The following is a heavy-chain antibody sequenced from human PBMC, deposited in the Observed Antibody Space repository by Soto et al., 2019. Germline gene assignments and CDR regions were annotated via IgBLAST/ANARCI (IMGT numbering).Heavy chain of an antibody. CDR2: VSISGDST. J-gene: IGHJ5*02. D-gene: IGHD6-13*01. CDR3: ATDPPRGPRGIVAAGYRWFDP. V-gene: IGHV3-23*01. CDR1: GFIFSTYS. Sequence: GGSLRLSGAASGFIFSTYSISWLRQAPWKGLEWVSSVSISGDSTYYAASVKGRFTISRDNSKNTLYLQMDSLRVEDTDVYYCATDPPRGPRGIVAAGYRWFDPCGQGTLVTVSS.